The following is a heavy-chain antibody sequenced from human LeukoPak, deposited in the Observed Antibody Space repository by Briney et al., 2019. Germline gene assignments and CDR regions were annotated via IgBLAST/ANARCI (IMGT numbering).Heavy chain of an antibody. CDR3: ARDEDGYNSLEY. CDR2: IYYSGTT. CDR1: SGSINSGGFY. D-gene: IGHD5-24*01. J-gene: IGHJ4*02. V-gene: IGHV4-31*03. Sequence: PSETLSLTCSVSSGSINSGGFYWGWVSQQRGTGREWIGYIYYSGTTYYTPSLTSRLIMSVDTCKNQFSLKLSSVTAADTAVYYCARDEDGYNSLEYWGQGTLVTVSS.